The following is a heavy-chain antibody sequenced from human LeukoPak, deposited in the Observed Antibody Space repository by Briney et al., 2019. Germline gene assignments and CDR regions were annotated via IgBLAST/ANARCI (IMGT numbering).Heavy chain of an antibody. D-gene: IGHD1-14*01. CDR1: GFSFNNYG. CDR3: ARGVEPLAANTLAY. CDR2: TNGGGDYT. V-gene: IGHV3-23*01. Sequence: GGSLRLSCAASGFSFNNYGMHWVRQAPGKGLEWVSSTNGGGDYTYYADSVQGRFTISRDNSKNTLYLEMNSLSPDDTAVYYCARGVEPLAANTLAYWGQGTLVTVSS. J-gene: IGHJ4*02.